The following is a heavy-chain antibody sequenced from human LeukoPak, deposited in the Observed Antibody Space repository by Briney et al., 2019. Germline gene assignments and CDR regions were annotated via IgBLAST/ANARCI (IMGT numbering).Heavy chain of an antibody. J-gene: IGHJ4*02. V-gene: IGHV1-46*01. CDR3: ARVSGGDCYSY. CDR2: INPSGGST. CDR1: GYTFTSYY. Sequence: GASVKVSCKASGYTFTSYYMHWVRQAPGQGLEWMGIINPSGGSTXYAXKXQGRVTMTRDTSTSTVYMELSSLRSEDTAVYYCARVSGGDCYSYWGQGTLVTVSS. D-gene: IGHD2-21*02.